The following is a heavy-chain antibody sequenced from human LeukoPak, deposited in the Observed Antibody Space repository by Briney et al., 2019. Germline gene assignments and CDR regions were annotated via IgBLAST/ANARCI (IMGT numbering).Heavy chain of an antibody. CDR2: IPYDGSNK. J-gene: IGHJ4*02. CDR3: AKSRYYYDSSGLYPPYYFDY. Sequence: GGSLRLSCAASGFTFSNYWMHWVRQAPGKGLEWVAVIPYDGSNKYYADSVKGRFTISRDNSKNTLYLQMNSLRVEDTAVYYCAKSRYYYDSSGLYPPYYFDYWGQGTLVTVSS. V-gene: IGHV3-30*18. CDR1: GFTFSNYW. D-gene: IGHD3-22*01.